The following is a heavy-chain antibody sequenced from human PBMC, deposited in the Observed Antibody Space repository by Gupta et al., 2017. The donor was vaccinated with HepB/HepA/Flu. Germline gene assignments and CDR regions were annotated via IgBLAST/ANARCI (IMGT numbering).Heavy chain of an antibody. CDR2: MTGAGSHT. D-gene: IGHD3-10*01. J-gene: IGHJ4*02. Sequence: EVQLLESGGGLVQPGESLRLSCATSGFTFAGYVMHLVRQAPGKGLEWVSTMTGAGSHTFYADSVKGRFTISRDNSKSTLFLQMTSLRAEDTAVYYCARRGGEVYGASDSWGQGTLVSVSS. CDR3: ARRGGEVYGASDS. CDR1: GFTFAGYV. V-gene: IGHV3-23*01.